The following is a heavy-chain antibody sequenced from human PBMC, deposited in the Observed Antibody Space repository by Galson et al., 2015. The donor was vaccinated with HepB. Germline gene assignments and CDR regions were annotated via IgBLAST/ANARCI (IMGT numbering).Heavy chain of an antibody. J-gene: IGHJ4*02. Sequence: SLRLSCAASGFTFSNAWMSWVRQAPGKGLEWVGRIKSKTDGGTTDYAAPMKGRFTISRDDSKNTLYLQMNSLKTEDTAVYYCTTDRDGSRRYEDYSRQATLFTVSA. CDR2: IKSKTDGGTT. CDR1: GFTFSNAW. D-gene: IGHD3-10*01. CDR3: TTDRDGSRRYEDY. V-gene: IGHV3-15*05.